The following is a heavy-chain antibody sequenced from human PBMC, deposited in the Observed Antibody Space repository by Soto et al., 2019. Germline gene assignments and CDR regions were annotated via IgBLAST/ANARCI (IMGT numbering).Heavy chain of an antibody. CDR3: ARDKARVKLGGNYYYTMEV. D-gene: IGHD1-26*01. J-gene: IGHJ6*02. V-gene: IGHV1-69*12. CDR2: IIPIFRTP. CDR1: RGSFNTYA. Sequence: QVQLVQSGAEVKKPGSSVKVSCRATRGSFNTYAISWVRQAPGQGLEWMGGIIPIFRTPDYGQKFQARGTINADESTTPAYMELTNLKSEYTAEYYCARDKARVKLGGNYYYTMEVWGQGTTVTVSS.